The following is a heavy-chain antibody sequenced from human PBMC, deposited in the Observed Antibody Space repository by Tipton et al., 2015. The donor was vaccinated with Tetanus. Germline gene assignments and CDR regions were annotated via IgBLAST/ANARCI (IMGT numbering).Heavy chain of an antibody. CDR3: ARLYGGNSYYYYGMDV. J-gene: IGHJ6*02. CDR1: GGSISSGGYY. V-gene: IGHV4-31*03. D-gene: IGHD4-23*01. CDR2: IYYSGST. Sequence: GLVKPSQTLSLTCTVSGGSISSGGYYWSWIRQHPGKGLEWIGYIYYSGSTYYNPSLKSRVTISVDTSKNQFSLKLSSVTAADTAVYYCARLYGGNSYYYYGMDVWGQGTTVTVSS.